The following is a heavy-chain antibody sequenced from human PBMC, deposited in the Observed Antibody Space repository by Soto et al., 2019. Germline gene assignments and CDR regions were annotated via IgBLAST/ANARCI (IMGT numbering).Heavy chain of an antibody. J-gene: IGHJ5*02. CDR1: GDTISTGGYS. Sequence: QLQLQESGSRLVKSSETLSLTCAVSGDTISTGGYSWAWIRQPPGKPLEWIGHTYHSGNPYSNPSLTSRVTISVARSKPQSPLTLPSVTAADPAVFSCASETSADYVGYFDPWGQGTLVTVSS. V-gene: IGHV4-30-2*01. CDR2: TYHSGNP. D-gene: IGHD4-17*01. CDR3: ASETSADYVGYFDP.